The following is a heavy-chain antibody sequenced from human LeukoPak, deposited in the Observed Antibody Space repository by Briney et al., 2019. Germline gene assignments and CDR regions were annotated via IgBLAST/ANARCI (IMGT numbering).Heavy chain of an antibody. CDR2: TYYRSKWYN. D-gene: IGHD3-3*01. J-gene: IGHJ5*02. CDR3: ARGRKGAGEVIIPVRSYNWFDP. V-gene: IGHV6-1*01. CDR1: GDSVSSNSAA. Sequence: SQTLSLTCAISGDSVSSNSAAWNWIRQSPSRGLEWLGRTYYRSKWYNDYAVSVKSRITINPDTSKNQFSLQLNSVTPEDTAVYYCARGRKGAGEVIIPVRSYNWFDPWGQGTLVTVSS.